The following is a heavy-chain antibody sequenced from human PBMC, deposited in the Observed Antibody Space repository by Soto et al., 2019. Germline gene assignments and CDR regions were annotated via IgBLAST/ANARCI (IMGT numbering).Heavy chain of an antibody. D-gene: IGHD6-19*01. CDR1: GIEFSNYA. J-gene: IGHJ4*02. Sequence: GVSLRLSCVASGIEFSNYAMSWVRHAPGKGLEWVSISSASGRSRYHADSVKGRFTISRDNSKNTLYLHMTNLRAEDTAVYYCAKDGNWLDVYFDVWGQGTPVTVSS. V-gene: IGHV3-23*01. CDR2: SSASGRSR. CDR3: AKDGNWLDVYFDV.